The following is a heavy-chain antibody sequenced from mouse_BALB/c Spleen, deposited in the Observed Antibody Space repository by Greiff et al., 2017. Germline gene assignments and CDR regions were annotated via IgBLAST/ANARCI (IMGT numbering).Heavy chain of an antibody. CDR1: GFTFSSYA. CDR3: ARGGYYYGSSYWYFDV. D-gene: IGHD1-1*01. J-gene: IGHJ1*01. V-gene: IGHV5-6-5*01. Sequence: EVHLVESGGGLVKPGGSLKLSCAASGFTFSSYAMSWVRQSPEKRLEWVASISSGGSTYYPDSVKGRFTISRDNARNILYLQMSSLRSEDTAMYYCARGGYYYGSSYWYFDVWGAGTTVTVSS. CDR2: ISSGGST.